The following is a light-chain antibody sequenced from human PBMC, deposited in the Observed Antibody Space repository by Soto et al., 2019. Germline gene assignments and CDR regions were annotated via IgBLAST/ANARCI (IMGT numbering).Light chain of an antibody. CDR3: QQYDNWPPWT. CDR1: QSVGSN. Sequence: EIVMTQSPGTLSVSPGEGATLSCRASQSVGSNLAWYQQKPGQAPRLLIYGASTRATAIPARFSGSGSGTEFTLTISSLQSEDFAVYYCQQYDNWPPWTFGQGTKVDIK. CDR2: GAS. V-gene: IGKV3-15*01. J-gene: IGKJ1*01.